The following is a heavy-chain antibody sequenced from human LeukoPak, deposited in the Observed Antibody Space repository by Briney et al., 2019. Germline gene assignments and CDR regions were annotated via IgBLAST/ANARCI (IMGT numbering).Heavy chain of an antibody. CDR2: IYSGGST. CDR3: ARERGYRSSSWYGYAFDI. J-gene: IGHJ3*02. D-gene: IGHD6-13*01. CDR1: GFTFSSYS. V-gene: IGHV3-66*01. Sequence: GGSLRLSCAASGFTFSSYSMNWVRQAPGKGLEWVSIIYSGGSTFYADSVKGRFTISRDNSKNTLYLQMNSLRAEDTAVYYCARERGYRSSSWYGYAFDIWGQGTMVTVSS.